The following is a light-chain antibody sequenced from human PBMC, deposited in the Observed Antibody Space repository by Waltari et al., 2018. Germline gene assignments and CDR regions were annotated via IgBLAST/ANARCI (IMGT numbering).Light chain of an antibody. V-gene: IGKV3-11*01. Sequence: EIVLPQSPATLSLSPGERATLSCRASQSVGSYLAWYQHRPGQAPSLLIYDASTRATGIPARFSGSGSGTDFTLTISSLEPEDFAVYYCQQRTNWPSLTFGGGTKVEIK. CDR1: QSVGSY. CDR3: QQRTNWPSLT. CDR2: DAS. J-gene: IGKJ4*01.